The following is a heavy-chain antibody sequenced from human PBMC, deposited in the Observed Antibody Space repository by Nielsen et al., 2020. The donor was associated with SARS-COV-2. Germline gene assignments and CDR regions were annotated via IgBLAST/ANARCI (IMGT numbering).Heavy chain of an antibody. D-gene: IGHD5-18*01. CDR2: INPSTGGT. V-gene: IGHV1-2*06. CDR3: ARDEYNYGYNWFDP. J-gene: IGHJ5*02. CDR1: GYTFTGYH. Sequence: ASVKVSCKASGYTFTGYHIHWVRQAPGQGLEWMGRINPSTGGTYYEHKFQGRITMTRDTSISTAYMDLSRLRSDDTAVFYCARDEYNYGYNWFDPWGQGTLVTVSS.